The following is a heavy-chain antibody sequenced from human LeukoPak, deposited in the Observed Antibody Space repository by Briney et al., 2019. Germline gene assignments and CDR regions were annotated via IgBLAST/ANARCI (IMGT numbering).Heavy chain of an antibody. CDR2: ISSSSSYI. Sequence: PGGSLRLSCAASGFTFSSYSMNWVRQAPGKGLEWVSSISSSSSYIYYADSVKGRFTISRDNDKNSLYLQMNSLRAEDTAVYYCARVPDYYDSSGYYDYWGQGTLVTVSS. CDR3: ARVPDYYDSSGYYDY. J-gene: IGHJ4*02. V-gene: IGHV3-21*01. D-gene: IGHD3-22*01. CDR1: GFTFSSYS.